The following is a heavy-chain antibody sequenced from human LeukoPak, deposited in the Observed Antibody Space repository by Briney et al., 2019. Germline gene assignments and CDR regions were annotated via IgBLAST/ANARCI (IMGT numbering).Heavy chain of an antibody. V-gene: IGHV3-7*01. D-gene: IGHD2-21*02. Sequence: GGSLRLSCTASGFTFGDYAMSWVRQAPGKGLEWVANIKQDGGEKYYVDSVKGRFTISRDNAKNSLYLQMNSLRAEDTAVYYCARDLTLAWDVWGQGTTVTVSS. J-gene: IGHJ6*02. CDR3: ARDLTLAWDV. CDR1: GFTFGDYA. CDR2: IKQDGGEK.